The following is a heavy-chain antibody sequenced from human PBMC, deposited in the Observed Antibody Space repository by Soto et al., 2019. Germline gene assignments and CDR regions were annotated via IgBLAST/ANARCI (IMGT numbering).Heavy chain of an antibody. Sequence: GESLKISCKGSGYSFTSYWIGWVRQMPGKGMEWMGFIYLGDSDTRYSPSFQGQVTISADKSISTAYLLWSSLKASDTAMYYCAIHNPGIVATIQYHYYYYGMDVWGQGTTVTVSS. J-gene: IGHJ6*02. CDR3: AIHNPGIVATIQYHYYYYGMDV. CDR2: IYLGDSDT. V-gene: IGHV5-51*01. CDR1: GYSFTSYW. D-gene: IGHD5-12*01.